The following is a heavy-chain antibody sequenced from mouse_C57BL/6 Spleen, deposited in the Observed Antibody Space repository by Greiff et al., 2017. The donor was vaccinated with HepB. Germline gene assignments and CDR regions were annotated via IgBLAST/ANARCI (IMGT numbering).Heavy chain of an antibody. V-gene: IGHV1-80*01. J-gene: IGHJ1*03. CDR1: GYAFSSYW. D-gene: IGHD1-1*01. CDR2: IYPGDGDT. CDR3: ARSNYYGSSPYFDV. Sequence: VQLQQSGAELVKPGASVKISCKASGYAFSSYWMNWVKQRPGKGLEWIGQIYPGDGDTNYNGKFKGKATLTADKSSSTAYMQLSSLTSEDSAVYFCARSNYYGSSPYFDVWGTGTTVTVSS.